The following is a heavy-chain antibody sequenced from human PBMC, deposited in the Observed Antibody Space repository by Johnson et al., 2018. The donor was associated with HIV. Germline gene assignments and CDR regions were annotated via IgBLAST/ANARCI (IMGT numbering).Heavy chain of an antibody. CDR2: ISYDGTKK. CDR3: AKDVELHGAFDI. CDR1: GFTFSSYA. V-gene: IGHV3-30-3*01. D-gene: IGHD1-26*01. Sequence: QVQLVESGGGVVQPGGSLRLSCVASGFTFSSYAMHWVRQAPGKGLEWVAVISYDGTKKYYADSVKGRFTISRDNSKNTLYLQMNSLRAEDTAVYYCAKDVELHGAFDIWGQGTMVTVSS. J-gene: IGHJ3*02.